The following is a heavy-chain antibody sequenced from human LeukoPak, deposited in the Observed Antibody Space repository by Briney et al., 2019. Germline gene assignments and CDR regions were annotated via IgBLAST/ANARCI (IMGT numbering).Heavy chain of an antibody. V-gene: IGHV3-53*01. D-gene: IGHD1-1*01. Sequence: GGSLRLSCAASGFTFSSYEMSWVRQAPGKGLEWVSVIYSGGSTDYADSVKGRFTISRDNLKNTLYLQMNSLRAEDTAVYYCARGPAGYNWGQGTLVTFSS. CDR2: IYSGGST. J-gene: IGHJ4*02. CDR1: GFTFSSYE. CDR3: ARGPAGYN.